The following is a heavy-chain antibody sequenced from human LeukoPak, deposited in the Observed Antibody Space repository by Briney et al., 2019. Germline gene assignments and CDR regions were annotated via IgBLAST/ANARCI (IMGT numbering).Heavy chain of an antibody. CDR1: GFTFSSYA. CDR3: AREPYGSGSYYFDY. Sequence: GGSLRLSCAASGFTFSSYAMSWVRQAPGKGLEWVSSISSSSSYIYYADSVKGRFTISRDNAKNSLYLQMNSLRAEDTAVYYCAREPYGSGSYYFDYWGQGTLVTVSS. CDR2: ISSSSSYI. V-gene: IGHV3-21*01. D-gene: IGHD3-10*01. J-gene: IGHJ4*02.